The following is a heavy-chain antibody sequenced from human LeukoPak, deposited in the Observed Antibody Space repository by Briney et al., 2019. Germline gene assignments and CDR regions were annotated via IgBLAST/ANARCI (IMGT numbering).Heavy chain of an antibody. CDR3: AKMVKQRLVTTQYNWFDP. D-gene: IGHD6-13*01. CDR1: GGSISSYY. V-gene: IGHV4-59*01. J-gene: IGHJ5*02. CDR2: IYYSGST. Sequence: SETLSLTCTVSGGSISSYYWSWIRQPPGKGLEWIGYIYYSGSTNYNPSLKSRVTISVDTSKNQFSLKLSSVTAADTAVYYCAKMVKQRLVTTQYNWFDPWGQGTLVTVSS.